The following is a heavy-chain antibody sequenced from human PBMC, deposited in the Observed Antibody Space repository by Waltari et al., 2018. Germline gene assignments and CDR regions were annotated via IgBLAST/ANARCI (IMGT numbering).Heavy chain of an antibody. CDR3: ARAGTMVQGVIMSYYYYGMDV. Sequence: QVQLVQSGAEVKKPGSSVKVSCKASGGTFSSYAISWLRQAPGQGLAWMGRSIPIFGKANYAQKFHGRGTITADKSTSTAYMERSSLRSEDTAVYYGARAGTMVQGVIMSYYYYGMDVWGQGTTVTVSS. D-gene: IGHD3-10*01. CDR1: GGTFSSYA. V-gene: IGHV1-69*04. CDR2: SIPIFGKA. J-gene: IGHJ6*02.